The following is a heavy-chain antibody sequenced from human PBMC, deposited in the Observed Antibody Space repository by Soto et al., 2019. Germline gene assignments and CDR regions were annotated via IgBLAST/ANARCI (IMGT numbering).Heavy chain of an antibody. CDR2: IYPGDSDT. V-gene: IGHV5-51*01. CDR3: ARYVTYYYDSSGPLLSTLGGWYFDL. CDR1: GYSFTSYW. D-gene: IGHD3-22*01. J-gene: IGHJ2*01. Sequence: GESLKISCKGSGYSFTSYWIGWVRQMPGKGLEWMGIIYPGDSDTRYSPSFQGQVTISADKSISTAYLQWSSLKASDTAMYYCARYVTYYYDSSGPLLSTLGGWYFDLWGRGTLVTVSS.